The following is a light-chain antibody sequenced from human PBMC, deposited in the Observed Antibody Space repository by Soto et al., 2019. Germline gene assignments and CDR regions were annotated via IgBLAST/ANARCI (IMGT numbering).Light chain of an antibody. J-gene: IGLJ2*01. CDR1: SSDVGSYNL. CDR2: EVS. V-gene: IGLV2-23*02. CDR3: CSYAGSRTHVL. Sequence: QSALTQPASVSGSPGQSITISCIGTSSDVGSYNLVSWYQQHPGEAPKVLIYEVSERPSGVSNRFSGSKSGNTASLTISGLQAEDEAEYYCCSYAGSRTHVLFGGGTQLTVL.